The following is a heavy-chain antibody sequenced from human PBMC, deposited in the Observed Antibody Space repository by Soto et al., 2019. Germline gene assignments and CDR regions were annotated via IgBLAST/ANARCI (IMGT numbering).Heavy chain of an antibody. CDR3: TRGVSVAEDGMDV. CDR2: IRSKANSYAT. V-gene: IGHV3-73*01. Sequence: GGSLRLSCVASGFTFSGSAMHWVRQASGKGLEWVGRIRSKANSYATAYAASVKGRFTISRDDSKNTAYLQMNSLKTEDTAVYYCTRGVSVAEDGMDVWGQGTTVTVSS. CDR1: GFTFSGSA. J-gene: IGHJ6*02. D-gene: IGHD6-19*01.